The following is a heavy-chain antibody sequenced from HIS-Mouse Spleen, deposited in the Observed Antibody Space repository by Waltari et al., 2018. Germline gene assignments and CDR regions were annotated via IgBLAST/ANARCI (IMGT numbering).Heavy chain of an antibody. CDR2: IYYSGST. V-gene: IGHV4-39*07. J-gene: IGHJ2*01. D-gene: IGHD6-13*01. Sequence: GLVKPSETLSLTCTVSGGSISSSSYYWGWIRQPPGKGLEWIGSIYYSGSTYYNQSLKSRVTIAVDTSKSQFSLKLSSVTAADTAVYYCAREIPYSSSWYDWYFDLWGRGTLVTVSS. CDR1: GGSISSSSYY. CDR3: AREIPYSSSWYDWYFDL.